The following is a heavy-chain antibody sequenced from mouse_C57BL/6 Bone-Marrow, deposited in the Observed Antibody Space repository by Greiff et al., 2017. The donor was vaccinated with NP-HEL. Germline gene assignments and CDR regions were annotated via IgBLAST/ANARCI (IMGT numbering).Heavy chain of an antibody. CDR1: DSEVFPIAY. D-gene: IGHD2-4*01. Sequence: VKLQQSGSELRSPGSSVKLSCKDFDSEVFPIAYMSWVRQKPGHGFEWIGGILPSIGRTIYGEKFEDKATLDADTLSNTAYLELNSLTSEDSAIYYCARKGYDYDGYYFDYWGQGTTLTVSS. CDR2: ILPSIGRT. J-gene: IGHJ2*01. CDR3: ARKGYDYDGYYFDY. V-gene: IGHV15-2*01.